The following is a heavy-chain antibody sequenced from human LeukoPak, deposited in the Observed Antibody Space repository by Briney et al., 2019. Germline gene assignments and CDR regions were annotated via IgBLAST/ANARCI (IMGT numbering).Heavy chain of an antibody. CDR3: AKDNPPRNYDFWSGRENWFDP. CDR1: GFTFSSYA. CDR2: ISGSGGST. D-gene: IGHD3-3*01. J-gene: IGHJ5*02. Sequence: GGSLRPSCAASGFTFSSYAMSWVRQAPGKGLEWVSAISGSGGSTYYADSVKGRFTISRDNSKNTLYLQMNSLRAEDTAVYYRAKDNPPRNYDFWSGRENWFDPWGQGTLVTVSS. V-gene: IGHV3-23*01.